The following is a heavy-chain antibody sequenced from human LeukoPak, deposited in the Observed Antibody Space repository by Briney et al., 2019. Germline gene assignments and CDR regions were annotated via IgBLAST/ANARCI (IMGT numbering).Heavy chain of an antibody. CDR3: ARVFPYDYVWGSYRYTPLYFDY. J-gene: IGHJ4*02. CDR2: INHSGST. D-gene: IGHD3-16*02. V-gene: IGHV4-34*01. CDR1: GGSFSGYY. Sequence: PSETLSLTCAVYGGSFSGYYWSWIRQPPGKGLEWIGEINHSGSTNYNPSLKGRVTISVDTSKNQFSLKLSSVTAADTAVYYCARVFPYDYVWGSYRYTPLYFDYWGQGTLVTVSS.